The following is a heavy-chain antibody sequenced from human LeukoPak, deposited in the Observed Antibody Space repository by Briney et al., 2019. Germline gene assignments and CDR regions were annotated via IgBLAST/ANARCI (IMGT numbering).Heavy chain of an antibody. CDR2: IYYSGST. V-gene: IGHV4-59*11. Sequence: PSETLSLTCTASGGSISSHYWSWIRQPPGKGLEWIGYIYYSGSTNYSPSLKGRVTISVDTSKNQFSLKLSSVTAADTAVYYCARVRGSYSKNWFDPWGQGTLVTVSS. J-gene: IGHJ5*02. CDR3: ARVRGSYSKNWFDP. CDR1: GGSISSHY. D-gene: IGHD6-13*01.